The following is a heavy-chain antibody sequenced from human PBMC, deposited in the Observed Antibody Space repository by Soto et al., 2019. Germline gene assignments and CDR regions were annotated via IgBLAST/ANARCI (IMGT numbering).Heavy chain of an antibody. CDR1: GGSISSSSYY. Sequence: SETLSLTCTVSGGSISSSSYYWCWIRQPPGKGLEWIGSIYYSGSTYYNPSLKSRVTISVDTSKNQFSLKLSSVTAADTAVYYCARQLLRYFDWGNDAFDIWGQGTMVTVSS. V-gene: IGHV4-39*01. D-gene: IGHD3-9*01. J-gene: IGHJ3*02. CDR2: IYYSGST. CDR3: ARQLLRYFDWGNDAFDI.